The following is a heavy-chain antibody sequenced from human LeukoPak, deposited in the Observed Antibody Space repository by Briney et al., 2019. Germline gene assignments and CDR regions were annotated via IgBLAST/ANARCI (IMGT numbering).Heavy chain of an antibody. V-gene: IGHV3-23*01. CDR3: AKDIQEAGSYSSFDY. CDR2: ISGSGGST. D-gene: IGHD1-26*01. Sequence: GGSLRLSCAASGFTFSSYAMSWVRQAPGKGLEWVSAISGSGGSTFYADSVKGRFTISRDNSKPTLYLQMNSLRAEDTAVYYCAKDIQEAGSYSSFDYWRQGTLVPVSS. CDR1: GFTFSSYA. J-gene: IGHJ4*02.